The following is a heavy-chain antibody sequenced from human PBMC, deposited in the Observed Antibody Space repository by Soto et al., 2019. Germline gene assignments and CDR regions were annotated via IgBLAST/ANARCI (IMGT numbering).Heavy chain of an antibody. D-gene: IGHD3-16*01. CDR2: IYPGDSDT. V-gene: IGHV5-51*01. J-gene: IGHJ6*02. CDR1: RYSFTSYW. Sequence: GESLKIFCDGSRYSFTSYWIAWVLHMPGKGLEWMGIIYPGDSDTRYSPSFQGQVTISADKSISTAYLQWSSLKASDTAMYYCARISYYSYYYGMDVWGQGTTVTVSS. CDR3: ARISYYSYYYGMDV.